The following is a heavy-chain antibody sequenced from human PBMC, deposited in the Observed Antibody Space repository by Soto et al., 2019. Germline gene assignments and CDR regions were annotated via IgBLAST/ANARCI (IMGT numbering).Heavy chain of an antibody. CDR1: GYTFTGYY. V-gene: IGHV1-2*02. CDR2: INPNSGGT. Sequence: ASVNVSFKASGYTFTGYYMHWVRQAPGQWLEWMGWINPNSGGTNYEQKFQGRVTMTRDTSISTAYMELSRLRSDDTAVYYCARGVTMVRGVIMVYYYYGMDVWGQGTTVTVS. D-gene: IGHD3-10*01. CDR3: ARGVTMVRGVIMVYYYYGMDV. J-gene: IGHJ6*02.